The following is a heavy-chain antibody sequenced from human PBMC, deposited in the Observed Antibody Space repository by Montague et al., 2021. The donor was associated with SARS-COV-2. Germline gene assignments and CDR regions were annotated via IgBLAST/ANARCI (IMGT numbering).Heavy chain of an antibody. CDR3: AHRRGLLLSDAFDI. J-gene: IGHJ3*02. V-gene: IGHV2-5*02. CDR1: GFSLSTSGVG. CDR2: IYWDDDK. Sequence: PALVKPTQTLTLTCTFSGFSLSTSGVGVGWNRQPPGKALEWLALIYWDDDKRYSPSLKSRLTITKDTSKNQVVLTMTNMDPVDTATYDCAHRRGLLLSDAFDIWGQGTMVTVSS. D-gene: IGHD1-26*01.